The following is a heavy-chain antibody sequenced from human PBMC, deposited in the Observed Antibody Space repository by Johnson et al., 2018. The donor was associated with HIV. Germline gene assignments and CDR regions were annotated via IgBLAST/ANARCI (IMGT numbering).Heavy chain of an antibody. CDR2: INWNGGSK. J-gene: IGHJ3*02. CDR1: GFIFDEYG. CDR3: ARDKPIVVVMKSDAFDI. D-gene: IGHD3-22*01. Sequence: VQLVESGGGVVRPGGSLRLSCATSGFIFDEYGMSWLRQVPGKGLEWVAGINWNGGSKDYVDSVKCRFTISRDNAKNSLYLQMNSLRAEDTAVYYCARDKPIVVVMKSDAFDIWGQGTMVTVSS. V-gene: IGHV3-20*04.